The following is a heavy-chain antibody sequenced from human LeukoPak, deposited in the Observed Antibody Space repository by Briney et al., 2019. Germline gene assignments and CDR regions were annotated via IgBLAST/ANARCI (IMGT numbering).Heavy chain of an antibody. J-gene: IGHJ4*02. CDR2: ISDSGGTT. Sequence: GGSLRLSCAASGFTFSSYAMSWVRHAPGEGLEWVSAISDSGGTTYYADSVKGRFTISRDDSKNTAYLQMNSLKTEDTAAYYCTRQVEGATSLGGQGTLVTVSS. CDR1: GFTFSSYA. V-gene: IGHV3-23*01. D-gene: IGHD1-26*01. CDR3: TRQVEGATSL.